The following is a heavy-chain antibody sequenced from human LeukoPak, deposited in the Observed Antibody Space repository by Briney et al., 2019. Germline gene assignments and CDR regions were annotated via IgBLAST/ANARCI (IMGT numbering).Heavy chain of an antibody. CDR2: IYYSGST. J-gene: IGHJ4*02. Sequence: SETLSLTCTVSGGSISSYYWSWIRQSPGKGLEWIGYIYYSGSTNYNPSLKSRVTISVDTSKNQFSLKLGSVTAADTAVYYCARLNFYSNYRRFDYWGQGTLVTVSS. CDR3: ARLNFYSNYRRFDY. CDR1: GGSISSYY. D-gene: IGHD4-11*01. V-gene: IGHV4-59*08.